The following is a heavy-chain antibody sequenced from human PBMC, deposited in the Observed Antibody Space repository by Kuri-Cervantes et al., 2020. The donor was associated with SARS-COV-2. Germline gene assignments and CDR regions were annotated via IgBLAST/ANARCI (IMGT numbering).Heavy chain of an antibody. CDR1: GYSISSGYY. J-gene: IGHJ4*02. Sequence: ESLKISCTVSGYSISSGYYRGWIRPPPGKGLEWIGSIYHSGSTYYNPSLKSRVTISVDTSKNQFSLKLSSVTAADTAVYYCARYGPPRYYFDYWGQGTLVTVSS. CDR2: IYHSGST. CDR3: ARYGPPRYYFDY. V-gene: IGHV4-38-2*02. D-gene: IGHD4-17*01.